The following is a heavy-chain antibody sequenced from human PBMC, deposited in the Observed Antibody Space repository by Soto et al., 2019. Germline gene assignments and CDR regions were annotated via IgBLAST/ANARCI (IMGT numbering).Heavy chain of an antibody. V-gene: IGHV3-23*01. J-gene: IGHJ6*03. Sequence: GGSLRLSCAASGFTFSSYAMSWVRQAPGKGLEWVSAISGSGSTYYADSVKGRFTISRDNSKNTLYLQMNSLRAEDTAVYYCAKDMKKSTVTTSYMDVWGKGTTVTVSS. CDR1: GFTFSSYA. CDR2: ISGSGST. CDR3: AKDMKKSTVTTSYMDV. D-gene: IGHD4-4*01.